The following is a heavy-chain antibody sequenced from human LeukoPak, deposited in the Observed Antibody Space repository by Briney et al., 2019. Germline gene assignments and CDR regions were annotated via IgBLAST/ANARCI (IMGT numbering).Heavy chain of an antibody. V-gene: IGHV3-30*02. J-gene: IGHJ4*02. CDR1: GFTFSSYG. Sequence: GGSLRLSCAASGFTFSSYGMHWVRQAPGKGLEWVAFIRYDGSNKYYADSVKGRFTISRDNSKNTLYLQMNSLRAEDTAVYYCAREWQYDFWSGWTMDHWGQGTLVTVSS. CDR2: IRYDGSNK. D-gene: IGHD3-3*01. CDR3: AREWQYDFWSGWTMDH.